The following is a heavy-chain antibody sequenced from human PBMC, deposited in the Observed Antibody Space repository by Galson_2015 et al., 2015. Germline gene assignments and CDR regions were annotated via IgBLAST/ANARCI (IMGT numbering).Heavy chain of an antibody. CDR3: ARDSDVYSGYDYAFEI. J-gene: IGHJ3*02. D-gene: IGHD5-12*01. Sequence: SLRLSCAASGFTFSRYWMTWVRQAPGKGLEWVANIEQDGSEKYYVDSVKGRFTISRDNAKNSLYLQMNSLRAEDTAVYYCARDSDVYSGYDYAFEIWGQGTMVTVSS. V-gene: IGHV3-7*01. CDR2: IEQDGSEK. CDR1: GFTFSRYW.